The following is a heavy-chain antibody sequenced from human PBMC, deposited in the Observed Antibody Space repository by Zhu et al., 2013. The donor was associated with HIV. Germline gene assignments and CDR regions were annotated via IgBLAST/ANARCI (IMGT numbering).Heavy chain of an antibody. V-gene: IGHV1-8*02. CDR3: ARSGYSYDTRXYYYYMDV. CDR2: INPNSGNP. CDR1: GYTFSIYF. J-gene: IGHJ6*03. Sequence: QVQLVQSGAEVQKPGASVKVSCKASGYTFSIYFLHWMRQAPGQGLEWMGWINPNSGNPGYAQNFQGRLTMTRDTSTGTAYMELSSLRSEDTAVYYCARSGYSYDTRXYYYYMDVWGKGTTVTVSS. D-gene: IGHD5-18*01.